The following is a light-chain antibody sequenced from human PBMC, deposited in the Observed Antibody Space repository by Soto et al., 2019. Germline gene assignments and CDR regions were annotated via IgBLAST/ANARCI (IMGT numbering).Light chain of an antibody. V-gene: IGLV2-14*01. CDR1: SSDVGGYNY. CDR2: DVS. J-gene: IGLJ2*01. Sequence: QSALTQPASVSGSPGQSITISCTGTSSDVGGYNYVSWYQQHPGKAPKLMIYDVSNRPSGVSNRFSGSKSGNTASLTISGLQTEEEADYYCSSYISSSTPDVVFVGGTKVTVL. CDR3: SSYISSSTPDVV.